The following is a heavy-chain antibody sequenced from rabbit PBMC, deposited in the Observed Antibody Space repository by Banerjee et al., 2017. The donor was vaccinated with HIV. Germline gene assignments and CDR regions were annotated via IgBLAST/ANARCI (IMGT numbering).Heavy chain of an antibody. CDR2: ISTGDGST. CDR3: ARRYDSSGWGYYFTL. D-gene: IGHD4-1*01. Sequence: QEQLVESGGGLVKPEGSLTLTCTASGFSFSSSYWMSWVRQAPGKGLEWIGYISTGDGSTYYASWAKGRFTISKTSSTTVTLQMTSLTAADTATYFCARRYDSSGWGYYFTLWGQGTLVTDS. J-gene: IGHJ4*01. CDR1: GFSFSSSYW. V-gene: IGHV1S45*01.